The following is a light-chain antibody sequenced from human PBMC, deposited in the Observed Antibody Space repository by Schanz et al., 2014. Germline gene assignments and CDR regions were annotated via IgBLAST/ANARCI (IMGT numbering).Light chain of an antibody. CDR3: QQYHTSRT. CDR2: GVS. V-gene: IGKV3-20*01. J-gene: IGKJ1*01. CDR1: QSVRY. Sequence: EVVLTQSPGTLSLSPGDRATLSCRASQSVRYLAWHQQKPGQAPRLLIHGVSSRATGIPARFSGSGSGPEFTLTISSLQSEDVAMYYCQQYHTSRTFGQGTKVEIK.